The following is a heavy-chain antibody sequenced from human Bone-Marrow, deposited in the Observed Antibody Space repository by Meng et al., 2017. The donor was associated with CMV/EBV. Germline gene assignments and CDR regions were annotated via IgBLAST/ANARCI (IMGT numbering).Heavy chain of an antibody. Sequence: GESLKISCAASGFTFWTHAMSWVRQAPGKGLEWGSAISGSGGSTYYADSVKGRFTISRDNSKNTLYLQMNSLRAEDTAVYYCANRRGYGHYFDYWDQGTLVTVSS. V-gene: IGHV3-23*01. J-gene: IGHJ4*02. CDR1: GFTFWTHA. CDR2: ISGSGGST. D-gene: IGHD5-12*01. CDR3: ANRRGYGHYFDY.